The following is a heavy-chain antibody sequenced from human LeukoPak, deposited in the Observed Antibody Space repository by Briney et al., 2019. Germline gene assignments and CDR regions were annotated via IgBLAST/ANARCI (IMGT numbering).Heavy chain of an antibody. CDR1: GYTFTSYY. CDR3: AREVDTAVAYYYYYGMDV. D-gene: IGHD5-18*01. Sequence: ASVKVSCKASGYTFTSYYMHWVRQAPGQGLEWMGIINPSGGSTSYAQKFQGRVTMTRDTSTSTVYMELSSLRSEDTAVYYCAREVDTAVAYYYYYGMDVWGQGTTVTVSS. CDR2: INPSGGST. J-gene: IGHJ6*02. V-gene: IGHV1-46*01.